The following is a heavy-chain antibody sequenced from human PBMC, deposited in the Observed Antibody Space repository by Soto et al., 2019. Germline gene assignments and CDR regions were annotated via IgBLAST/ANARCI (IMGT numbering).Heavy chain of an antibody. V-gene: IGHV4-31*03. CDR1: GGSISSGGYY. J-gene: IGHJ5*02. CDR3: ARGYYGSGSYSGGNWFDP. D-gene: IGHD3-10*01. Sequence: QVQLQESGPGLVKPSQTLSLTCTVSGGSISSGGYYWSWIRQHPGKGLEWIGYIYYSGSTYYNPSLKSRVTISVDTSKNQFSLKLSSVTAADTAVYYCARGYYGSGSYSGGNWFDPWGQGTLVTVSS. CDR2: IYYSGST.